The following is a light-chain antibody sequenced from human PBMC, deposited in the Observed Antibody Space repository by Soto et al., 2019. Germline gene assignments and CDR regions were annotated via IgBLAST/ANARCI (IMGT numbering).Light chain of an antibody. CDR2: EVS. J-gene: IGLJ2*01. CDR3: SSYADSIVL. Sequence: QSVLTQPPSASGSPGQSVTISCTGTSSDVGGYNYVSWYQQHPGKAPKLMISEVSKRPSGVPDRFSGSKSGNTASLTVSGIQAEDEADYYCSSYADSIVLFGGGTKVTV. CDR1: SSDVGGYNY. V-gene: IGLV2-8*01.